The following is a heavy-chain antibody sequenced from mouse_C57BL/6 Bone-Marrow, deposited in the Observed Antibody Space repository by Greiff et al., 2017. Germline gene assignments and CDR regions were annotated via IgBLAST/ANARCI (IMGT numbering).Heavy chain of an antibody. CDR1: GFTFSSYA. Sequence: EVQGVESGGGLVKPGGSLKLSCAASGFTFSSYAMSWVRQTPAKRLEWVATISDGGSYTYYPDNVKGRFTISRDNVKINLYLQMSHLKSEDTAMYDCASARDYYVGWFAGWGQGTLVAVSA. V-gene: IGHV5-4*01. D-gene: IGHD1-1*01. CDR2: ISDGGSYT. J-gene: IGHJ3*01. CDR3: ASARDYYVGWFAG.